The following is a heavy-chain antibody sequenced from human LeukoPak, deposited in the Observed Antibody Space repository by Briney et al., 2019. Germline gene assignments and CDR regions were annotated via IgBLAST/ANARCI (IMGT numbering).Heavy chain of an antibody. CDR1: GGSISSDGYY. J-gene: IGHJ4*02. Sequence: SQTLSLTCTVSGGSISSDGYYWSWIRQPPGKGLEWIGEINHSGSTNYNPSLKSRVTISVDTSKNQFSLKLSSVTAADTAVYYCARLRSEQLDRAIFDYWGQGTLVTVSS. D-gene: IGHD6-13*01. CDR2: INHSGST. CDR3: ARLRSEQLDRAIFDY. V-gene: IGHV4-34*01.